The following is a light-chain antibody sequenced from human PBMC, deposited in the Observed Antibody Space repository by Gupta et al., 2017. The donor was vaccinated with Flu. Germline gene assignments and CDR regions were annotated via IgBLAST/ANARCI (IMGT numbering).Light chain of an antibody. CDR3: QQDDHPPVA. CDR2: DAS. Sequence: EIVLTQSPGTLSLSPGERATLSCRASQSVSLNYLGWYQQRPGQVPRLLIYDASRRATGIPDRFSGSGSGTEFTLTISRLEPEDVAVYYCQQDDHPPVAFGRGTKVEIK. J-gene: IGKJ4*01. V-gene: IGKV3-20*01. CDR1: QSVSLNY.